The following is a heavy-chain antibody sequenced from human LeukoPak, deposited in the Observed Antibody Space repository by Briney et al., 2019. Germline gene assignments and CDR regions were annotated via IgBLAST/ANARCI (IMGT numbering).Heavy chain of an antibody. J-gene: IGHJ5*02. D-gene: IGHD1-26*01. CDR3: ARGRGRFDP. CDR2: IYYSGST. Sequence: SETLSLTCTVSGGSISSYYRSWIRQPPGKGLEWIGYIYYSGSTNYNPSLKSRVTISVDTSKNQFSLKLSSVTAADTAVYYCARGRGRFDPWGQGTLVTVSS. V-gene: IGHV4-59*01. CDR1: GGSISSYY.